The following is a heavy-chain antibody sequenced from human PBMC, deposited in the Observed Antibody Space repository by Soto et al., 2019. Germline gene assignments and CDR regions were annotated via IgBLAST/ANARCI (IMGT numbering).Heavy chain of an antibody. J-gene: IGHJ4*02. CDR1: GGTFSSYS. CDR2: IIPIFGTA. CDR3: ARDGGRHSGGMDY. V-gene: IGHV1-69*01. Sequence: QVQLVQSGAEVKKPGSSVKVSCKASGGTFSSYSINWVRQAPGQGLEWMGEIIPIFGTAYYAQKCQGRVTVAADESTSTASMELSSRRSEDTAVYYCARDGGRHSGGMDYWGQGTVVTVSS. D-gene: IGHD1-26*01.